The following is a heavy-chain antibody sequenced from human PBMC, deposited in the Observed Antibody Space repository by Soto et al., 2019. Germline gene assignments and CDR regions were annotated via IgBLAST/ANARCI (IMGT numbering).Heavy chain of an antibody. CDR3: ARVGGSFYGSWDS. V-gene: IGHV3-30-3*01. D-gene: IGHD1-26*01. CDR1: GFTFSMYV. Sequence: QVQLVESGGGVVQPGRSLRLSCAASGFTFSMYVMHWVRQAPGKGLEWVAVMAYDGNREYYGDSVKGRFFVSRDNSKNKLYLQMNGLRPEDSAVYYCARVGGSFYGSWDSWGQGALVTVSS. CDR2: MAYDGNRE. J-gene: IGHJ4*02.